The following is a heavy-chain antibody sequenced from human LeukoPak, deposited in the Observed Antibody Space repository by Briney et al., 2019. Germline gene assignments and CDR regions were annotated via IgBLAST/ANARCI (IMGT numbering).Heavy chain of an antibody. CDR2: IYSGGST. V-gene: IGHV3-66*02. CDR1: GITVSSNY. CDR3: AREGRGSNRSWYYDY. J-gene: IGHJ4*02. D-gene: IGHD6-13*01. Sequence: GGSLRLSCAASGITVSSNYISWVRQAPGKALEWVSVIYSGGSTYYADSVKGRFTISRDNSKNTLYLQMNSLRAEDTAVYYCAREGRGSNRSWYYDYWGQGTLVTVSS.